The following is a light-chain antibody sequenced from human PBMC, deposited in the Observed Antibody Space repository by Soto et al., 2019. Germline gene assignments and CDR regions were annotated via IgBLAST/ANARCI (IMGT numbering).Light chain of an antibody. CDR3: QQYGSSPPRGPWYT. Sequence: EIVLTQSPGTLSLSPGERATLSCRASQSVSSSYLAWYQQKPGQAPRLLIYGASSRATGIPDRFSGSGSGTDFTLTISRLEPEDFAVYYCQQYGSSPPRGPWYTFGQGTKLEIK. J-gene: IGKJ2*01. CDR2: GAS. V-gene: IGKV3-20*01. CDR1: QSVSSSY.